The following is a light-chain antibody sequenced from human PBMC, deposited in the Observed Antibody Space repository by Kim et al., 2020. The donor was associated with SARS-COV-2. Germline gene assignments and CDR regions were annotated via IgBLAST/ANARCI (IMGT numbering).Light chain of an antibody. V-gene: IGKV1-5*03. CDR1: QSISSW. CDR3: QQYNSYSPLT. CDR2: KAS. Sequence: SVGDRVTSTCRARQSISSWLAWYQQKPGKAPKLLIYKASSLESGVPSRFSGSGSGTEFTLTISSLQPDDFATYYCQQYNSYSPLTFGGGTKVDIK. J-gene: IGKJ4*01.